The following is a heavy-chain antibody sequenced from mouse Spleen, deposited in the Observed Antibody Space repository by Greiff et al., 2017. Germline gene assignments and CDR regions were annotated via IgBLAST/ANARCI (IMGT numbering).Heavy chain of an antibody. V-gene: IGHV5-9*04. Sequence: EVKLQESGGGLVKLGGSLKLSCAASGFTFSSYAMSWVRQTPEKRLEWVATISSGGGNTYYPDSVKGRFTISRDNAKNTLYLQMSSLKSEDTAMYYCARQSYYYGSTLYYAMDYWGQGTSVTVSS. CDR3: ARQSYYYGSTLYYAMDY. CDR2: ISSGGGNT. CDR1: GFTFSSYA. D-gene: IGHD1-1*01. J-gene: IGHJ4*01.